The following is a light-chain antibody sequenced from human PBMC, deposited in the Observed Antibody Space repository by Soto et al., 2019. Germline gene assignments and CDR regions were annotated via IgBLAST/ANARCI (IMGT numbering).Light chain of an antibody. V-gene: IGKV3-20*01. CDR3: QQYGSSPRT. Sequence: EIVLTQSPGTLSLSPGERATLSCRASQSIDNNYLAWYQQKPGQAPGLLIYGASSRATGIPDRFSGSGSGTDFALTISRLAPEDFAVYYCQQYGSSPRTFGQGTKLEIK. CDR1: QSIDNNY. J-gene: IGKJ2*01. CDR2: GAS.